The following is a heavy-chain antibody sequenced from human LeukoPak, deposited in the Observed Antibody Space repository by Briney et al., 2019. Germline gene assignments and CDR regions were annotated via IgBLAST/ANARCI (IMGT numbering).Heavy chain of an antibody. CDR1: GFTFSSYS. J-gene: IGHJ4*02. CDR2: ISTSSIYI. D-gene: IGHD1-1*01. V-gene: IGHV3-21*01. Sequence: GGSLRLSCAASGFTFSSYSMNWVRQAPGKGLEWVSSISTSSIYIYYADSVKGRFTISRDNARKSLYLQMNSLRAEDTAVYYCARDSDWNDGLDYWGQGTLVTVSS. CDR3: ARDSDWNDGLDY.